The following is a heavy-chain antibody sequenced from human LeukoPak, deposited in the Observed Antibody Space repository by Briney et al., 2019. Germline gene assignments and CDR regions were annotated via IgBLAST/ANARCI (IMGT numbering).Heavy chain of an antibody. V-gene: IGHV3-7*04. CDR3: ARACSGSWFDY. Sequence: GGSLRLSCAASGFTFSSYWMSWVRQAPGKGLEWVANIKQDGSEKYYVDSVKGRFTNSRDNAKNSLYLQMNSLRAEDTAVYYCARACSGSWFDYWGQGTLVTVSS. CDR2: IKQDGSEK. D-gene: IGHD1-26*01. J-gene: IGHJ4*02. CDR1: GFTFSSYW.